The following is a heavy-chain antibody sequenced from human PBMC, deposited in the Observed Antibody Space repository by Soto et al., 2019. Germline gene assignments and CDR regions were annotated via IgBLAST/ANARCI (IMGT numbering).Heavy chain of an antibody. Sequence: ASVKVSCKASGYTFTSYDVHWVRQATGQGLEWMGWINPDSGHTGFAQKFQGRVTMTRNTSISTAFMELSSLTSEDTAVYYCARGPRNWGVDYWGQGTLVTVSS. V-gene: IGHV1-8*01. CDR2: INPDSGHT. J-gene: IGHJ4*02. CDR1: GYTFTSYD. CDR3: ARGPRNWGVDY. D-gene: IGHD7-27*01.